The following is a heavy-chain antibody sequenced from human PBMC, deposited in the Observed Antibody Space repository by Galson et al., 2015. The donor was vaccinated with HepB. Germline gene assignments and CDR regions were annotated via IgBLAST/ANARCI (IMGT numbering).Heavy chain of an antibody. J-gene: IGHJ4*02. V-gene: IGHV3-7*03. CDR3: GRSRTALLY. Sequence: SLRLSCAVSGFTFSSYWMSWVRQTPGKGLEWVAHINEDGGERYYVDSVKGRFTISRDNAKNSLFLQINSLRAEDTAVYYCGRSRTALLYWGQGALVTVAS. D-gene: IGHD2/OR15-2a*01. CDR1: GFTFSSYW. CDR2: INEDGGER.